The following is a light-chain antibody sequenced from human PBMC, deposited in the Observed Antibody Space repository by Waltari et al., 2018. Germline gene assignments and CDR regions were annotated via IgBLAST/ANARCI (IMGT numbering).Light chain of an antibody. CDR2: DVN. Sequence: QSALTQPASVSGSPGQSITVSCTGTSRDVGGYNLVSWYQQHPGKAPKLMIYDVNNRPSGVSNRFSGPKSGNTASLTISGLQAEDEADYYCCSYAGSSTFHVVFGGGTKLTVL. CDR1: SRDVGGYNL. CDR3: CSYAGSSTFHVV. J-gene: IGLJ2*01. V-gene: IGLV2-23*02.